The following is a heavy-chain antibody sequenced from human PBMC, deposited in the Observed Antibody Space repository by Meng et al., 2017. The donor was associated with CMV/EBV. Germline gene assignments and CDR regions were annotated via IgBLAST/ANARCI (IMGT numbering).Heavy chain of an antibody. D-gene: IGHD6-13*01. J-gene: IGHJ4*02. CDR2: IYTSGST. Sequence: QVQLTEAGPGLVKPSETLSLTCTVSGGSISSYYWSWIRQPAGKGLEWIGRIYTSGSTNYNPSLKSRVTMSVDTSKNQFSLKLSSVTAADTAVYYCAREMPIAAAGCFDYWGQGTLVTVSS. CDR1: GGSISSYY. V-gene: IGHV4-4*07. CDR3: AREMPIAAAGCFDY.